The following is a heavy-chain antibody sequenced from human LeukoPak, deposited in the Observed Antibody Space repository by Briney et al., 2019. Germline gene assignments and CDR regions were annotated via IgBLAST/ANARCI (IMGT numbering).Heavy chain of an antibody. Sequence: SETLSLTCTVSGVSINTYFWSWIRQPPGKGLEWIGYVYYNGITNYNPSLKSRVSISLDTSKNQFSLNLNSVTAADTAVFYCARRTYKILRGTEYGYWYFDLWGRGTLVTVSS. CDR3: ARRTYKILRGTEYGYWYFDL. CDR2: VYYNGIT. V-gene: IGHV4-59*01. D-gene: IGHD3-9*01. J-gene: IGHJ2*01. CDR1: GVSINTYF.